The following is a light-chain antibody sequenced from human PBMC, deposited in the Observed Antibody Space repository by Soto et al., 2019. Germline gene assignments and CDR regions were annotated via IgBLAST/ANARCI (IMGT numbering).Light chain of an antibody. CDR3: QQSYSTPFT. J-gene: IGKJ3*01. CDR2: TAS. Sequence: DIQMTQSPSSLSASVGDRVTITCRASQSITKFLNWYQQKPGKAPKLLIYTASSLQSGVPSRFSGSGSGTDFTLTISSLQPEDFATYYCQQSYSTPFTFGPGTKVDV. V-gene: IGKV1-39*01. CDR1: QSITKF.